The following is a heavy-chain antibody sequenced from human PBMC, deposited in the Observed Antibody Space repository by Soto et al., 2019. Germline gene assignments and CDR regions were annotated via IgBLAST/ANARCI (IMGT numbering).Heavy chain of an antibody. Sequence: SETLSLTCCVLDGSISSNNYYWDWIRQPPGKGLEWIGEINHSGSTNYNPSLKSRVTISVDTSKNQFSLKLSSVTAADTAVYYCARGHCSSTSCYPTSDYYYMEVWGKGTTVTVSS. CDR2: INHSGST. CDR1: DGSISSNNYY. CDR3: ARGHCSSTSCYPTSDYYYMEV. V-gene: IGHV4-39*07. J-gene: IGHJ6*03. D-gene: IGHD2-2*01.